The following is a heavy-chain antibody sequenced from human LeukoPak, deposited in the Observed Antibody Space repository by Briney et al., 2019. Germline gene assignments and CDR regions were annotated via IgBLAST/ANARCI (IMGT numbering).Heavy chain of an antibody. Sequence: ASVKVSCKASGYTFTGYYMHWVRQAPGQGLEWMGWINPNSGGTNYAQKFQGRVTMTRDTSISTAYMELSRLRSEDTAVHYCARVPTSGGWYPLDYYYYYMDVWGKGTTVTVSS. D-gene: IGHD6-19*01. V-gene: IGHV1-2*02. CDR1: GYTFTGYY. CDR3: ARVPTSGGWYPLDYYYYYMDV. J-gene: IGHJ6*03. CDR2: INPNSGGT.